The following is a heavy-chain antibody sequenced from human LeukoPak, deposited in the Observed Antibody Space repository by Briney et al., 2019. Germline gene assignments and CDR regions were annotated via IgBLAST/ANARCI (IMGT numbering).Heavy chain of an antibody. J-gene: IGHJ4*02. V-gene: IGHV3-21*01. Sequence: GGSLRLSCSASGFTFSSYTINWVRQAPGKGLEWVSSISSSSTYIYYADSMKGRITVSRDNAKNSLFLQMNSLRAEDAAVYYCARGVGATPAFFDYWGQGTLVTVFS. CDR3: ARGVGATPAFFDY. CDR2: ISSSSTYI. CDR1: GFTFSSYT. D-gene: IGHD1-26*01.